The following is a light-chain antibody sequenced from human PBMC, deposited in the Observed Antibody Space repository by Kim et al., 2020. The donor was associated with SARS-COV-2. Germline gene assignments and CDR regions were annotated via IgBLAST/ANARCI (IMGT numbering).Light chain of an antibody. V-gene: IGKV3-11*01. J-gene: IGKJ5*01. CDR3: QQYGNWPT. CDR2: DAS. Sequence: EIVLTQSPATLSLSPGERATLSCRASQSVKTYLAWYQHKPGQSPRLLIYDASSRATGVPPRFSGGGSGTDFTLTISSLEPEDFAVYYCQQYGNWPTFGQGTRLEIK. CDR1: QSVKTY.